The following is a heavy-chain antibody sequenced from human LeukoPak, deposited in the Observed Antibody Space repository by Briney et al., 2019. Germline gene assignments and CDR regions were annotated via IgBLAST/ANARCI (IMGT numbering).Heavy chain of an antibody. V-gene: IGHV3-30*02. CDR3: AKDSSGSYLRYFDY. D-gene: IGHD1-26*01. CDR2: IRYDGSNK. CDR1: GFTFSNYG. J-gene: IGHJ4*02. Sequence: GGSLRLSCAASGFTFSNYGMHWVRQAPGKGLEWVAFIRYDGSNKYYADSVKGRFTISRDNSKNTLYLQMNSLRAEDTAVYYCAKDSSGSYLRYFDYWGQGTLVTVSS.